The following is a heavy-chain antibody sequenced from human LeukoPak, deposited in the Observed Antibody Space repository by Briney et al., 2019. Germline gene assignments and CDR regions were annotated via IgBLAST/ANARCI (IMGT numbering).Heavy chain of an antibody. J-gene: IGHJ5*02. CDR3: ARNAGSGYYGPDNWFDP. Sequence: SETLSLTCTVSGGSISSYYWSWIRQPPGKGLEWIGYIYYSGSTYYNPPLKSRVTISVDTSKNQFSLKLSSVTAADTAVYYCARNAGSGYYGPDNWFDPWGQGTLVTVSS. CDR1: GGSISSYY. V-gene: IGHV4-30-4*08. D-gene: IGHD3-22*01. CDR2: IYYSGST.